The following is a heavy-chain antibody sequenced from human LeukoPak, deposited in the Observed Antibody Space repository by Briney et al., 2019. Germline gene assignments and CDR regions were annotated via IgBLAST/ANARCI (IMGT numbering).Heavy chain of an antibody. J-gene: IGHJ3*02. CDR2: INHSGST. Sequence: SKTLSLTCAVYGGSFSGYYWSWIRQPPGKGLEWIGGINHSGSTNYNPSLKSRVTISVDTSKNQFSLKLSPVTAADTAVYYCARLTAEHAFDIWGQGTMVTVSS. V-gene: IGHV4-34*01. D-gene: IGHD1-14*01. CDR3: ARLTAEHAFDI. CDR1: GGSFSGYY.